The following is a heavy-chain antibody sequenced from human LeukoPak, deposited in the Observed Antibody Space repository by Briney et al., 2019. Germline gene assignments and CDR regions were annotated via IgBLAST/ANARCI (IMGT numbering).Heavy chain of an antibody. V-gene: IGHV3-11*05. CDR3: ARDLAADKRAMDV. D-gene: IGHD6-13*01. CDR2: LTDSSGFT. J-gene: IGHJ6*02. Sequence: GGSLRLSCVATGFTFSDYHMIWLRQAPGKGLGWLSYLTDSSGFTNYADSVKGRFTISRDDAKNSLYLQMNSLRADDTAVYYCARDLAADKRAMDVWGQGTTVTVSS. CDR1: GFTFSDYH.